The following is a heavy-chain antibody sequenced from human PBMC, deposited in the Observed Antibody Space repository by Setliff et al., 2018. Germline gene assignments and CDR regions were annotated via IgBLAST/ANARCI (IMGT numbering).Heavy chain of an antibody. CDR1: GGSISSGSYY. D-gene: IGHD4-4*01. Sequence: PSETLSLTCTVSGGSISSGSYYWSWIRQPAGKGLEWIGRIYTSGSTNYNPSLKSRVTISVDTSKNQFSLKLSSVTAADTAVYYCARARYSNFLNWFDSWGQGTLVTVSS. V-gene: IGHV4-61*02. CDR3: ARARYSNFLNWFDS. CDR2: IYTSGST. J-gene: IGHJ5*01.